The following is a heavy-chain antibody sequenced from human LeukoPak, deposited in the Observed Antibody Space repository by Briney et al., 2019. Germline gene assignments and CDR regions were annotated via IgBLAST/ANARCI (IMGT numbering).Heavy chain of an antibody. CDR2: IYYSGST. CDR1: GGSISSYS. D-gene: IGHD2-15*01. J-gene: IGHJ4*02. CDR3: ATHPPKVCTGGSCTDY. V-gene: IGHV4-59*01. Sequence: SETQSLTCTVSGGSISSYSWSWIRQPPGKGLEWIGYIYYSGSTNYNPSLKSRVTISVDMSKNQFSLKLSSVTAADTAVYYCATHPPKVCTGGSCTDYWGQGTLVTVSS.